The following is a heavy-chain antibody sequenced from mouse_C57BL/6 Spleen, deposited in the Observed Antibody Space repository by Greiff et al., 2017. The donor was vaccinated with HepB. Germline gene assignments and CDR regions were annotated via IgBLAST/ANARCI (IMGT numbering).Heavy chain of an antibody. CDR1: GYTFTSYW. CDR3: ARCGTVVAGFDY. CDR2: IDPSDSYT. V-gene: IGHV1-69*01. Sequence: VQLQQPGAELVMPGASVKLSCKASGYTFTSYWMHWVKQRPGQGLEWIGEIDPSDSYTNYNQKFKGKSTLTVDKSSSTAYMQLSSLTSEDSAVYYCARCGTVVAGFDYWGQGTTLTVSS. D-gene: IGHD1-1*01. J-gene: IGHJ2*01.